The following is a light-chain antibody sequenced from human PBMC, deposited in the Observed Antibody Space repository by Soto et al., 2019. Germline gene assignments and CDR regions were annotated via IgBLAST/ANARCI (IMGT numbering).Light chain of an antibody. Sequence: QSALTQPASVSGSPGQSITISCTGTSSDVGGYNCVSWYQQHPGKAPKLMIYEVTNRPSGVSNRFSGSKSGNTASLTISGLQAEDEADYYCSSYTSSSTEVLGTGTKVTVL. CDR2: EVT. CDR3: SSYTSSSTEV. V-gene: IGLV2-14*01. J-gene: IGLJ1*01. CDR1: SSDVGGYNC.